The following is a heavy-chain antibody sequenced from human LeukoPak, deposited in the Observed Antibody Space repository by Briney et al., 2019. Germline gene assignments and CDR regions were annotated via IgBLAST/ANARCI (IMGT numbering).Heavy chain of an antibody. CDR1: GGSFSGYY. CDR2: INHSGST. D-gene: IGHD5-24*01. V-gene: IGHV4-34*01. J-gene: IGHJ3*02. CDR3: AREGDGDDAFDI. Sequence: SETLSLTCAVYGGSFSGYYWSWIRQPPGKGLEWIGEINHSGSTNYNPSLKSRVTISVDTSKNQFSLKLSSVTAAYTAVYYCAREGDGDDAFDIWGQGTMVTVSS.